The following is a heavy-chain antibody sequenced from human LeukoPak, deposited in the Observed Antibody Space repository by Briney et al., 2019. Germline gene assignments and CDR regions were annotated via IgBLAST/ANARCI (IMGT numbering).Heavy chain of an antibody. CDR2: IKDSGSES. D-gene: IGHD3-10*01. V-gene: IGHV3-7*03. CDR3: AKEMGHSPHSSGTYWSDGGVGLDY. Sequence: GGSLRLSCAASGFIFRTYWMTWVRRAPGRGLEWVANIKDSGSESSYVDSVKGRFTISRDNAKNSLYLQMNSLGAEDTAVYYCAKEMGHSPHSSGTYWSDGGVGLDYWGQGTLVTVSS. J-gene: IGHJ4*02. CDR1: GFIFRTYW.